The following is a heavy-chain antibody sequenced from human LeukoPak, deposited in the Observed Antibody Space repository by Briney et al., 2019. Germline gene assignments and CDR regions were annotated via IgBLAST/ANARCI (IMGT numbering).Heavy chain of an antibody. CDR1: GGTFSSYT. CDR2: IIPILGIA. Sequence: GASVKVSCKASGGTFSSYTISWVRQAPGQGLEWMGRIIPILGIANYAQKFQGRVTITADKSTSTAYMELSSLRSEDTAVYYCATDRRRTNTAMVDYWGQGTLVTVTS. D-gene: IGHD5-18*01. CDR3: ATDRRRTNTAMVDY. J-gene: IGHJ4*02. V-gene: IGHV1-69*02.